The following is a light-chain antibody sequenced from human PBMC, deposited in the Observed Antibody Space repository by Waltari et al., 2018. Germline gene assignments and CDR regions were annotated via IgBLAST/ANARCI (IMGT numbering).Light chain of an antibody. V-gene: IGKV3-15*01. CDR3: QSYTNWIWT. CDR1: QNVSKN. Sequence: DREVTQSPATLSLSPGERATLSCRASQNVSKNLAWYQQKPGQAPRLLIYGASTRPTDMPYRFTGSGSGTDFTLTINSLQSEDFGVYYCQSYTNWIWTFGRGTKVEI. CDR2: GAS. J-gene: IGKJ1*01.